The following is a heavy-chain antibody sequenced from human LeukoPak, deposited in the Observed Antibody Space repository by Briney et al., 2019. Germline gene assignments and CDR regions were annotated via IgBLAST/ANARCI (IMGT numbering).Heavy chain of an antibody. V-gene: IGHV1-46*01. J-gene: IGHJ4*02. CDR1: GYTFTSYY. Sequence: AASVTVSCTASGYTFTSYYMHWVRQAPGQELEWMGIINPSGGSTSYAQKFQGRVTMTRDTSTSTVYMELSSLRSEDTAVYYCARDGGNSFFDYWGQGTLVTVSS. CDR2: INPSGGST. CDR3: ARDGGNSFFDY. D-gene: IGHD4-23*01.